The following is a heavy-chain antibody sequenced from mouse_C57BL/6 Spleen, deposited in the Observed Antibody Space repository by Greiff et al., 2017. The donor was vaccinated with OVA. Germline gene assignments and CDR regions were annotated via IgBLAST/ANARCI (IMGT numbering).Heavy chain of an antibody. Sequence: QVQLQQSGPELVKPGASVKISCEASGYAFSSSWMNWVKQRPGKGLEWIGRIYPGDGDTNYNGKFKGKATLTADKSSSTAYMQLSSLTSEDSAVYFCARWSPSLYYFDYWGQGTTLTVSS. CDR1: GYAFSSSW. CDR3: ARWSPSLYYFDY. J-gene: IGHJ2*01. V-gene: IGHV1-82*01. CDR2: IYPGDGDT.